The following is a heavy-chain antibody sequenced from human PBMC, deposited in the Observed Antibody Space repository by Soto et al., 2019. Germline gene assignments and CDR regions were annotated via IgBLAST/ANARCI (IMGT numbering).Heavy chain of an antibody. CDR3: ARGPDYYEDAFDI. Sequence: GASVKVSCKASGGTFSSYTISWVRQAPGQGLEWMGRIIPILGIANYAQKFQGRVTITADKSTSTAYMELSSLRSEDTAVYYCARGPDYYEDAFDIWGQGTMVTVSS. D-gene: IGHD3-22*01. CDR2: IIPILGIA. V-gene: IGHV1-69*02. J-gene: IGHJ3*02. CDR1: GGTFSSYT.